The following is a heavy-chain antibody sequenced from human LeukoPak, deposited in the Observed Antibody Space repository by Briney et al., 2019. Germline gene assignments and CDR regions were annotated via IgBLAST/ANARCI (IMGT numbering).Heavy chain of an antibody. Sequence: GEPLKISCKASGYSFTNYWIGWVRQMPGNGLEWLGITYPGDSDTRYSPSFQGQVTISADKSISTAYLQWSSLKASDTAMYYCARRADYYFFDYWGQGTLVTVSS. CDR3: ARRADYYFFDY. V-gene: IGHV5-51*01. CDR2: TYPGDSDT. D-gene: IGHD3-10*01. CDR1: GYSFTNYW. J-gene: IGHJ4*02.